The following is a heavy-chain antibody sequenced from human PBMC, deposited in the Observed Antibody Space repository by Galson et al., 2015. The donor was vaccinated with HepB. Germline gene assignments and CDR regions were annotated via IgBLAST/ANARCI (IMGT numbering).Heavy chain of an antibody. CDR2: ISYDGINK. CDR3: ARGSYDSSGYYYYFDY. V-gene: IGHV3-30*04. Sequence: SLRLSCAASGFTFSSYAMHWVRQAPGKGLEWVALISYDGINKYYADSVKGRFTISRDNSKNTLYLQMNSLRAEDTAVYYCARGSYDSSGYYYYFDYWGQGTLVTVSS. D-gene: IGHD3-22*01. CDR1: GFTFSSYA. J-gene: IGHJ4*02.